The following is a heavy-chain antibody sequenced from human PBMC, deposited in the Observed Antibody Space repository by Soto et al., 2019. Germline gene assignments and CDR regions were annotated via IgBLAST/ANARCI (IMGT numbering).Heavy chain of an antibody. CDR1: GGTFSSYA. Sequence: QVQLVQSGAEVKKPGSSVKVSCKASGGTFSSYAISWVRQAPGPGLEWMGGIIPLFGTANYAQKFQGRVTSTADESTSTAYMELSSLRSEDTAVYYCARDDYGGNSGRFDYWGQGTLVTVSS. D-gene: IGHD4-17*01. V-gene: IGHV1-69*12. CDR3: ARDDYGGNSGRFDY. CDR2: IIPLFGTA. J-gene: IGHJ4*02.